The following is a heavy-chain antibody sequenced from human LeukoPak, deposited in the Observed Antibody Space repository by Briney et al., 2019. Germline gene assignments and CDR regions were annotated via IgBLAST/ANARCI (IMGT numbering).Heavy chain of an antibody. D-gene: IGHD4-23*01. CDR3: VRGRWPEFDY. CDR2: MNPNSGNT. Sequence: ASVKVSCKASGYTFTSYDIKWVRQATGQGLEWMGWMNPNSGNTGYAQKFQGRVTMTRNTSISTAYMELSSLRSEDTAGYYCVRGRWPEFDYWGQGTLVTVSS. CDR1: GYTFTSYD. J-gene: IGHJ4*02. V-gene: IGHV1-8*01.